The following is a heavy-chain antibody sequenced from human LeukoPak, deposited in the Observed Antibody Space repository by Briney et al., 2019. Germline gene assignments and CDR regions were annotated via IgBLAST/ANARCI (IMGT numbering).Heavy chain of an antibody. CDR2: ISSDGRTT. CDR3: ARGYGSSGDEKIFDY. J-gene: IGHJ4*02. D-gene: IGHD6-19*01. CDR1: GFTFSSYW. Sequence: GGSLRLSCAASGFTFSSYWMHWVRQGPGKGPVWVSRISSDGRTTSYADSVKGRFTTSRDNAKNTLYLQMNSLRAEDTAVYNWARGYGSSGDEKIFDYWGQGTLVTVSS. V-gene: IGHV3-74*01.